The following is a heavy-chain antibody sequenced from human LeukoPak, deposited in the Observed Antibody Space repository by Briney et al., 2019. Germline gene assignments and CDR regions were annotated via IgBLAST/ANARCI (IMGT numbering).Heavy chain of an antibody. Sequence: GASVKVSCKASGGTFSSYAISWVRQAPGQGLEWMGGIIPIFGTANYAQKFQGRVTITADESTSTAYMELSSLRSEDTAVYYCARDSSGQNWFDPWGQGTLVTVSS. V-gene: IGHV1-69*13. CDR3: ARDSSGQNWFDP. D-gene: IGHD6-19*01. J-gene: IGHJ5*02. CDR2: IIPIFGTA. CDR1: GGTFSSYA.